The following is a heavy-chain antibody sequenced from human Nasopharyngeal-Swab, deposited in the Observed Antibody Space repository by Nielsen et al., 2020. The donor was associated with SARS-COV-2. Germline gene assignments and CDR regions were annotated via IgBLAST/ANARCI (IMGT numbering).Heavy chain of an antibody. CDR1: GFSFSAYW. D-gene: IGHD3-16*02. J-gene: IGHJ6*03. Sequence: VGSLRLSCAASGFSFSAYWMTWVRQAPGKGLEWVANIKQDGSEKYYVDSVKGRFTVSRDNPKNLLYLQVNSLRAEDTAVYYCARQGVFVPAYFHQYYMDVWGKGTTVTVSS. CDR2: IKQDGSEK. V-gene: IGHV3-7*03. CDR3: ARQGVFVPAYFHQYYMDV.